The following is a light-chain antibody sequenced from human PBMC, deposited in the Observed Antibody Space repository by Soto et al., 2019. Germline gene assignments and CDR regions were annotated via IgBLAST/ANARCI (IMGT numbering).Light chain of an antibody. V-gene: IGKV3-11*01. CDR2: DAS. CDR3: QQRSAGVT. J-gene: IGKJ5*01. CDR1: QSVSIN. Sequence: IQSTDSLAVSLVDRATLSCRASQSVSINLAWYQQKPGQAPRLLIYDASNRATATPPRFSGSGSGTDFTLTISSLEPEDFAVYYCQQRSAGVTFGQGTRLEIK.